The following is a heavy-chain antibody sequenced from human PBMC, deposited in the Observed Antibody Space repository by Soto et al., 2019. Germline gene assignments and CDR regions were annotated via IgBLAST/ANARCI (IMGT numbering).Heavy chain of an antibody. D-gene: IGHD3-22*01. Sequence: QVQLVESGGGVVQPGRSLRLSCAASGFTFSSYGMHWVRQAPGKGLECVAVIWYDGSNKYYADSVKGRFTISRDNSKNTLYLQMNSLRAEDTAVYYCARDMYYYDSSGYYPPDYWGQGTLVTVSS. CDR3: ARDMYYYDSSGYYPPDY. J-gene: IGHJ4*02. V-gene: IGHV3-33*01. CDR1: GFTFSSYG. CDR2: IWYDGSNK.